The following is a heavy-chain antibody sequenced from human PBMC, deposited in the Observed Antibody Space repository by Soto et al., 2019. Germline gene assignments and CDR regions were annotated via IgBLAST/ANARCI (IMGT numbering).Heavy chain of an antibody. Sequence: GGSLILSCAASGFTFDNYALNWVRQAPGKGLEWVSAISGSGTSTFYADSVKGRFTLSRDNSKNTLYLLMNSLRAEDTAVYYCAKDRLTSYYYDTSVYTFYYNGMDVWGQGSTVTVSS. J-gene: IGHJ6*02. D-gene: IGHD3-22*01. V-gene: IGHV3-23*01. CDR3: AKDRLTSYYYDTSVYTFYYNGMDV. CDR1: GFTFDNYA. CDR2: ISGSGTST.